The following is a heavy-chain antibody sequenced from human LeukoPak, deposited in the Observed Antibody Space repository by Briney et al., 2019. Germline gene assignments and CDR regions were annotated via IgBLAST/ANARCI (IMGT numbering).Heavy chain of an antibody. CDR1: GDSITYFY. J-gene: IGHJ4*02. D-gene: IGHD3-10*01. Sequence: PSETLSLTCSVSGDSITYFYWSWLRQPPGKGLEWIGEINHSGSTNYNPSLKSRVTISVDTSKNQFSLKLSSVTAADTAVYYCARHRGRNYYGSGSPFDYWGQGTLVTVSS. V-gene: IGHV4-34*01. CDR2: INHSGST. CDR3: ARHRGRNYYGSGSPFDY.